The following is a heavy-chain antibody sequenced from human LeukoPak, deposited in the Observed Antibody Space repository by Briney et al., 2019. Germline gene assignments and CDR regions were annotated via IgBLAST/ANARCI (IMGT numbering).Heavy chain of an antibody. V-gene: IGHV3-30-3*01. CDR3: ASGYSGYDGFDY. CDR1: GFTFSSYA. CDR2: ISYDGSNK. J-gene: IGHJ4*02. D-gene: IGHD5-12*01. Sequence: GRSLRLSCAASGFTFSSYAMHCVRQAPGKGLEWVAVISYDGSNKYYADSVKGRFTISRDNSKNTLYLQMNSLRAEDTAVYYCASGYSGYDGFDYWGQGTLVTVSS.